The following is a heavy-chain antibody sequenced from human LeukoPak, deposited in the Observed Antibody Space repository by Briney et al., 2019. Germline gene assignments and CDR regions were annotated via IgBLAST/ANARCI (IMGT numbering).Heavy chain of an antibody. Sequence: GRSLRLSCAASGFTFSSYGMHWVRQAPGKGLEWVAVISYDGSNKYYADSVKGRFTISRDNSKNTLYLQMNSLKAEDTAVYYCAKDMESAYDCSGYYSPFDSWAQGNLVTVSS. V-gene: IGHV3-30*18. D-gene: IGHD3-22*01. CDR1: GFTFSSYG. CDR3: AKDMESAYDCSGYYSPFDS. CDR2: ISYDGSNK. J-gene: IGHJ4*02.